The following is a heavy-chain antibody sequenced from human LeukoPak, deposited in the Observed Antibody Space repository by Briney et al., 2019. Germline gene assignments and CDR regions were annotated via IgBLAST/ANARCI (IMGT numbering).Heavy chain of an antibody. J-gene: IGHJ4*02. D-gene: IGHD7-27*01. V-gene: IGHV3-74*01. CDR2: IYSDGSST. CDR3: SKGNWGDD. Sequence: PGGSLRLSCAASGFTFSSYWMHWVRQGPGQGLVWVSRIYSDGSSTTYADSVKGRFTISRDNPKNTLYLQINSLRGEDTAVYYCSKGNWGDDWGQGTLVTVSS. CDR1: GFTFSSYW.